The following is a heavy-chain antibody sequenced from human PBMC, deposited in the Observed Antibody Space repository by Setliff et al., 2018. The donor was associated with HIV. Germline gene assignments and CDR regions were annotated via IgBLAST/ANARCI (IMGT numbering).Heavy chain of an antibody. CDR3: ARAEWIQLWFGAFDI. CDR1: GGSFIGSSFQ. CDR2: IAYSGTT. J-gene: IGHJ3*02. D-gene: IGHD5-18*01. V-gene: IGHV4-39*07. Sequence: PSETLSLTCTVSGGSFIGSSFQSTWIRQTPGKGLEWIADIAYSGTTMYTNYNPSLKSRVTMSVDTSKNQFSLKLSSVTAADTAVYYCARAEWIQLWFGAFDIWGQGTMVT.